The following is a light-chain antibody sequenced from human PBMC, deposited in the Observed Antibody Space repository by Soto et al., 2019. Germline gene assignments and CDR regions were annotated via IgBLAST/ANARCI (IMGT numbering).Light chain of an antibody. CDR2: WAS. Sequence: DIVMTQSPDSLAVSLGEKATINCKSSQSILYSPNNKNYLAWYQQKPGQPPKLLIYWASTRESGVPDRFSGSGSGTDFPLTISSLQAEDVAVYYCHQYYSGPQTFGQGTKLEIK. V-gene: IGKV4-1*01. CDR3: HQYYSGPQT. J-gene: IGKJ2*01. CDR1: QSILYSPNNKNY.